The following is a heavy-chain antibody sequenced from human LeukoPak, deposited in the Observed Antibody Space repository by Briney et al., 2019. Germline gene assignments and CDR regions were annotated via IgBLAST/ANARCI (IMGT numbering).Heavy chain of an antibody. D-gene: IGHD1-26*01. CDR1: GYGFISYW. CDR2: IYPGDSDT. J-gene: IGHJ2*01. CDR3: ARPWAVLRHLTWYFDL. V-gene: IGHV5-51*01. Sequence: GASLKISCKGSGYGFISYWFAWVRQMPGKGLDWMGIIYPGDSDTRYSPSFQGQVTISADKSISTAYVQWSSLKASDTAMYYCARPWAVLRHLTWYFDLWGRGTLVTVSS.